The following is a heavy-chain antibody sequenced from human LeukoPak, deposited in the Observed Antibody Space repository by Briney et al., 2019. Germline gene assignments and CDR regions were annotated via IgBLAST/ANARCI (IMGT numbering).Heavy chain of an antibody. CDR2: IIPIFGTA. V-gene: IGHV1-69*13. Sequence: ASVKVSCKASGGTFSSYAIGWVRQAPGQGLEWMGGIIPIFGTANYAQKFQGRVTITADESTSTAYMELSSLRSEDMAVYYCARVVKYSSGPLTDLLPYYFDYWGQGTLVTVSS. CDR3: ARVVKYSSGPLTDLLPYYFDY. J-gene: IGHJ4*02. CDR1: GGTFSSYA. D-gene: IGHD6-19*01.